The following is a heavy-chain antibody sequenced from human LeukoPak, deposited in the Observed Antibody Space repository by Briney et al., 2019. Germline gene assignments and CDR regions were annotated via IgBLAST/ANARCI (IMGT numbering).Heavy chain of an antibody. D-gene: IGHD6-13*01. V-gene: IGHV4-39*02. J-gene: IGHJ5*02. Sequence: SETLSLTCTVSGGSISTSDYYWNWIRQPPGRGLEWIGRISYSGSTYYNPSLRSRVTMSVDTSKNHFSLDLSSLTAADTAVCYCARRAIPAAGSFDPWGQGTLVTVSS. CDR1: GGSISTSDYY. CDR3: ARRAIPAAGSFDP. CDR2: ISYSGST.